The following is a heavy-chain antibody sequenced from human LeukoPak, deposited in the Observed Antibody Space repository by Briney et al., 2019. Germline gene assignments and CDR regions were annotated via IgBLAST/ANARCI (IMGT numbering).Heavy chain of an antibody. CDR1: GFTFSSYA. D-gene: IGHD3-22*01. V-gene: IGHV3-21*01. CDR2: FGTRSTSI. J-gene: IGHJ4*02. Sequence: GGSLRLSCAASGFTFSSYAMSWDRQAPGKGLEWVSSFGTRSTSIYHAGSVKGRFAISRDNAKNSLYLQMNSLRAEDTALYYCAREVSEGFDFWGQGTLVTVSS. CDR3: AREVSEGFDF.